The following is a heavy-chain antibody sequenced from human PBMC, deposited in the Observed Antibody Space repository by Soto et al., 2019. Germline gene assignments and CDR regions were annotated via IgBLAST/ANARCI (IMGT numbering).Heavy chain of an antibody. D-gene: IGHD2-2*01. Sequence: QVQLVQSRAEVREPGSSVKVSCKASGGTFSTDAISWVRQAPGQGLEWMGGIIPMFGPANYAREFQGRVTITADESTSTTYLELSSLRSEDTAVYYCAGVRIPVTTEGWFDPWGQGTLVTVSS. V-gene: IGHV1-69*01. CDR3: AGVRIPVTTEGWFDP. CDR2: IIPMFGPA. CDR1: GGTFSTDA. J-gene: IGHJ5*02.